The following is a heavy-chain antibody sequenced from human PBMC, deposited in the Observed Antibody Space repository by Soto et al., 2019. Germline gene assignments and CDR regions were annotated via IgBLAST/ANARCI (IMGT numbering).Heavy chain of an antibody. CDR3: ARVGGDDFGDSGGFDY. Sequence: XGTLSLTCTVSGGSIRDYFWTWIRQPPGKGLEWIGYIYYSGRTNYNPSLKSRVSISVDTSKNHFSLQLRSVTAADTAVYYCARVGGDDFGDSGGFDYWGPGTLVTVSS. CDR2: IYYSGRT. D-gene: IGHD4-17*01. V-gene: IGHV4-59*01. CDR1: GGSIRDYF. J-gene: IGHJ4*02.